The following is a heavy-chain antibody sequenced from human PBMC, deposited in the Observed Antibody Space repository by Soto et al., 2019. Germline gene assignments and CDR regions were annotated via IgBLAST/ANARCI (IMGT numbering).Heavy chain of an antibody. V-gene: IGHV3-33*01. J-gene: IGHJ4*02. CDR2: IWYDGSNK. Sequence: PGGSLRLSCAASGFTFSSYGMHWVRQAPGKGLEWVAVIWYDGSNKYYADSVKGRFTISRDNSKNTLYLQMNSLRAEDTAVYYCARDGIRDGYNVGKIDYWGQGTLVTVSS. CDR3: ARDGIRDGYNVGKIDY. CDR1: GFTFSSYG. D-gene: IGHD5-12*01.